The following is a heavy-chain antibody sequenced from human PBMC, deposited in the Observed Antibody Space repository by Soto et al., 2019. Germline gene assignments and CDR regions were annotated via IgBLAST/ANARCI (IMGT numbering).Heavy chain of an antibody. Sequence: QVQLQESGPGLVKPSETLSLPCTVSGGSISSSYYYWGWIRQPPGKGLEWIGSIYYSGSTYYNPSPQSRVPRSVDTSKNQFSLNLNSVTAADTAVYYCARHTAGSLAHFGMDVWGQGTTVTVSS. CDR1: GGSISSSYYY. CDR3: ARHTAGSLAHFGMDV. CDR2: IYYSGST. J-gene: IGHJ6*02. D-gene: IGHD3-10*01. V-gene: IGHV4-39*01.